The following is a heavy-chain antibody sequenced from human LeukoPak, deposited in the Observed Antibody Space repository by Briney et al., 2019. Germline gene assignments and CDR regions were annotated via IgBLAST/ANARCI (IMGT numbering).Heavy chain of an antibody. D-gene: IGHD3-22*01. Sequence: PGGSLRLSCAASKFTFSSYSMYWVRQAPGKGLEWVSSINSYSSYIYYADSVKGRFTISRDNAKNSLYLQMNSLRAEDTAVYYCARGPTMKMDVWGKGTTVTVSS. J-gene: IGHJ6*04. CDR2: INSYSSYI. V-gene: IGHV3-21*01. CDR1: KFTFSSYS. CDR3: ARGPTMKMDV.